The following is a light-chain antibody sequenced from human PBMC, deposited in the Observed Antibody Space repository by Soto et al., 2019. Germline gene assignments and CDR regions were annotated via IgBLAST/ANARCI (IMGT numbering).Light chain of an antibody. V-gene: IGKV1-39*01. CDR3: QQSYSTPPT. CDR2: AAS. J-gene: IGKJ1*01. Sequence: DIQMTQSPSSLSASVGDRVTITCRASQSISSYLNWYQQKPGKAPKLLIYAASSLQSAVPSRFSGSGSGTDFTLTISSLQPEDFATYYCQQSYSTPPTFCQRTKVDIK. CDR1: QSISSY.